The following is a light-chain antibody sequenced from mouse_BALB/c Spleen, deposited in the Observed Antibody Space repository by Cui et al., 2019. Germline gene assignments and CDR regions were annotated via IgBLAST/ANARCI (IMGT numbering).Light chain of an antibody. CDR2: LTS. Sequence: QTVLTQSPALMSASPGEKVTMTCSASSSVSYMYWYQQKPGASPKPWIYLTSNLASGVPARFSGSGSGTSYSLTISSMEAEDAATYYCQQWSSNPLTFGAGTKLELK. J-gene: IGKJ5*01. CDR3: QQWSSNPLT. CDR1: SSVSY. V-gene: IGKV4-68*01.